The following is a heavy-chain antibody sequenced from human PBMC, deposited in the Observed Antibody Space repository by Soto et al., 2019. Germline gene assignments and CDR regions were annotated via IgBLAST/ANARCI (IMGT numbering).Heavy chain of an antibody. CDR2: INSDGSST. D-gene: IGHD3-9*01. J-gene: IGHJ5*02. Sequence: EVQLVESGGGLVQPGGSLRLSCAASGFTFSSYWMHWVRQAPGKGLVCVSRINSDGSSTNYADSVKGRFTISRDNAKNPLYLQMNSMRAEDPDVYYWASLTFSDLLTGYVPWGQGTLVTVSS. CDR1: GFTFSSYW. CDR3: ASLTFSDLLTGYVP. V-gene: IGHV3-74*01.